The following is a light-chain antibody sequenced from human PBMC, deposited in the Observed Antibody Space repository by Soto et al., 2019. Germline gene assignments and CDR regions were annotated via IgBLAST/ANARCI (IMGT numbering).Light chain of an antibody. CDR2: KAS. CDR3: QQYHSNSRT. V-gene: IGKV1-5*03. Sequence: DIQMTQSPSTLSASVGDRVTITCRASQSISTWLAWYQQKPGKAPRLLIYKASSLQSGVPSRFSGSGSGTECTLTIRSLQADDFATYYCQQYHSNSRTFGQGTKLEIK. CDR1: QSISTW. J-gene: IGKJ1*01.